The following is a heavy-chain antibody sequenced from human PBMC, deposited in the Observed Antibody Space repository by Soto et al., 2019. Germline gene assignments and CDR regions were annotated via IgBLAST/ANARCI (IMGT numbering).Heavy chain of an antibody. D-gene: IGHD1-20*01. CDR2: IIPIFGTA. CDR3: ALTPGVTLVDDYYYYCMDV. Sequence: GASVKVSCKASGGTFSSYAISWVRQAPGQGLEWMGGIIPIFGTANYAQKFQGRVTITADESTSTAYMELSSLRSEDTAVYYCALTPGVTLVDDYYYYCMDVWCQGTTVTVSS. V-gene: IGHV1-69*13. CDR1: GGTFSSYA. J-gene: IGHJ6*02.